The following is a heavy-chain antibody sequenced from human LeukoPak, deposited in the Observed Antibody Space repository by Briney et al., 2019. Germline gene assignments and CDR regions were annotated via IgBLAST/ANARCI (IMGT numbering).Heavy chain of an antibody. CDR1: GGSISSYY. Sequence: SETLSLTCTVSGGSISSYYWSWIRQPPGKGLEWIGYIYYSGGTNYNPSLKSRVTRSVDTSKNQFSLKLSSVTAADTAVYYCARVVRTSGYYSNPKSGSFDFWGQGTLVAVSS. CDR3: ARVVRTSGYYSNPKSGSFDF. CDR2: IYYSGGT. J-gene: IGHJ4*02. V-gene: IGHV4-59*01. D-gene: IGHD3-3*01.